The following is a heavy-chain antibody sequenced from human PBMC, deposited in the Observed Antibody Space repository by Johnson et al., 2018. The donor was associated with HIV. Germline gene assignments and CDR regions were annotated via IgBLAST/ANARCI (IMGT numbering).Heavy chain of an antibody. J-gene: IGHJ3*02. D-gene: IGHD4-17*01. CDR1: GFTFSSYA. Sequence: QVQLVESGGGVVQPGRSLRLSCAASGFTFSSYAMHWVRQAPGKGLEWVAVISYDGSNKYYADSVKGRFTISRDNSKNTLYLQMNSLRAEDTAVYYCARELEFGDLRKNDAFDIWGQWTMVTVSS. V-gene: IGHV3-30-3*01. CDR2: ISYDGSNK. CDR3: ARELEFGDLRKNDAFDI.